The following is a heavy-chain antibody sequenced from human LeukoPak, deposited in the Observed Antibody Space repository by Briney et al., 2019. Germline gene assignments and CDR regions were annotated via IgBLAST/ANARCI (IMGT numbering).Heavy chain of an antibody. CDR3: TAGWDY. CDR2: MNPDSSDT. CDR1: GYTFSNYD. V-gene: IGHV1-8*01. Sequence: VSVKVSCKASGYTFSNYDINWVRQAPGQGLEWMGWMNPDSSDTGSARNFQGRLTMTGSTSIVTTYLELSSLTSEDTAVYYCTAGWDYWGQGTLVIVSS. J-gene: IGHJ4*02.